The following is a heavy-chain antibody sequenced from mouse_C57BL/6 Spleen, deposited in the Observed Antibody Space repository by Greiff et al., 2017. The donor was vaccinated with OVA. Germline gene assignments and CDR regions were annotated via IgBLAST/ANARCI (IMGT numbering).Heavy chain of an antibody. Sequence: DVKLQESGPGLVKPSQSLSLTCSVTGYSITSGYYWNWIRQFPGNKLEWMGYISYDGSNNYNPSLKNRISITRDTSKNQFFLKLNSVTTEDTATYYCARGGYGSSYPYWGQGTTLTVSS. D-gene: IGHD1-1*01. CDR1: GYSITSGYY. J-gene: IGHJ2*01. V-gene: IGHV3-6*01. CDR2: ISYDGSN. CDR3: ARGGYGSSYPY.